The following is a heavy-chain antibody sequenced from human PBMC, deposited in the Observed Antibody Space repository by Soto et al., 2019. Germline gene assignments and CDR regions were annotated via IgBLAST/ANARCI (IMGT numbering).Heavy chain of an antibody. D-gene: IGHD6-13*01. CDR2: MSPNSGDT. V-gene: IGHV1-8*01. CDR1: GYTFTNYV. CDR3: ARNPPNTGSFDP. Sequence: ASLKVSCKASGYTFTNYVINWVRQAAGQGLEWMGWMSPNSGDTGYAQKFQGRITMTRSTSIATAYMELTSLTSEDTAVYYCARNPPNTGSFDPWGRGTQVTVSS. J-gene: IGHJ5*02.